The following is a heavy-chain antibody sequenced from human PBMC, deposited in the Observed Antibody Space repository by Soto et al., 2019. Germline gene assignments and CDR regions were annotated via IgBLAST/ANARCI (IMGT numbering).Heavy chain of an antibody. Sequence: QVQLEQSGAEVKKPGSSVKVSCKASGGTFSSYAISWVRQAPGQGLEWMGGIIPIFGTANYAQKFQGRVTITADESTSTAYMELSILRSEDTAVYYCALSAYSYGPFDYWGQGTLVTVSS. D-gene: IGHD5-18*01. J-gene: IGHJ4*02. CDR1: GGTFSSYA. CDR2: IIPIFGTA. CDR3: ALSAYSYGPFDY. V-gene: IGHV1-69*12.